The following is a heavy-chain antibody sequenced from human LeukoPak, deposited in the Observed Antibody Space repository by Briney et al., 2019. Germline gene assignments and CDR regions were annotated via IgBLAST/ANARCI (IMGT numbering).Heavy chain of an antibody. D-gene: IGHD4-17*01. CDR2: INTNRGGT. J-gene: IGHJ4*02. CDR1: GYTFSYHY. Sequence: ASVTVSCTASGYTFSYHYIQWVRQAPGQGFDWLGWINTNRGGTDYARKFRGRVTITRDMSLSTAYMELTRLTYDDTAVYYCARGALDPETVTNYFEYWAQGTLVTVSS. CDR3: ARGALDPETVTNYFEY. V-gene: IGHV1-2*02.